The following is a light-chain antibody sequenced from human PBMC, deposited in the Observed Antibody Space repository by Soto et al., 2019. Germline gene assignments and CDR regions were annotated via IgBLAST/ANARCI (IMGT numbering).Light chain of an antibody. Sequence: QSALTQPASVSGSPGQSITISCTGTSSDVGRYNFVSWYQQHPGKAPKLMICEVTKRPSGVSNRFSGSKSGNTASLTISGLQAEDEADYYCCSDAGSAIYVFGTGTKVTVL. CDR1: SSDVGRYNF. V-gene: IGLV2-23*02. CDR2: EVT. J-gene: IGLJ1*01. CDR3: CSDAGSAIYV.